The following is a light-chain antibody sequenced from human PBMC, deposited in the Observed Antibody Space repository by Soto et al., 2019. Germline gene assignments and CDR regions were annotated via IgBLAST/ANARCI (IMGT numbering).Light chain of an antibody. CDR2: DAS. CDR3: QQRSNWPPIT. CDR1: QIVSSY. V-gene: IGKV3-11*01. Sequence: EIVFTQTQATLSLSPGERSTLSFMSSQIVSSYLAWYQQKPGQAPRLLIYDASNRATGIPARFSGSGSGTDFTLTISSLEPEDFAVYYCQQRSNWPPITFGQGTRLEIK. J-gene: IGKJ5*01.